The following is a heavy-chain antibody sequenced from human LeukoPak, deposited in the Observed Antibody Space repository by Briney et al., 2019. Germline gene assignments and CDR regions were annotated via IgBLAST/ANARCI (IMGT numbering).Heavy chain of an antibody. Sequence: GGSLRLSCAASGFTFSSYGMHWVRQAPGKGLEWVAVISYDGSNKYYADSVKGRFTISRDNSKNTLYLQMNSLRAEDTAVYYCAKDSSGAVDYWGQGTLVTVSS. J-gene: IGHJ4*02. CDR1: GFTFSSYG. D-gene: IGHD3-22*01. V-gene: IGHV3-30*18. CDR2: ISYDGSNK. CDR3: AKDSSGAVDY.